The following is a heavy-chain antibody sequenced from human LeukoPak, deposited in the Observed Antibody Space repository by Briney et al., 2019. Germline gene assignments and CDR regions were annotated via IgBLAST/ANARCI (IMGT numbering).Heavy chain of an antibody. V-gene: IGHV3-23*01. D-gene: IGHD2-21*01. Sequence: GGSLRLSCAASGFTFSSYWMHWVRQAPGKGLEWVSAISGSGGSTYYADSVKGRFTISRDNSKNTLYLQMNSLRAEDTAVYYCAKAVYSAASRFDYWGQGTLVTVSS. CDR2: ISGSGGST. J-gene: IGHJ4*02. CDR1: GFTFSSYW. CDR3: AKAVYSAASRFDY.